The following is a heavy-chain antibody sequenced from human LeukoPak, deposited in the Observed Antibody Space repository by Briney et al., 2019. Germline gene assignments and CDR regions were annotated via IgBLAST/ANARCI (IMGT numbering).Heavy chain of an antibody. CDR2: ISGSGGST. CDR1: GFTFSSYA. Sequence: GGSLRLSCAASGFTFSSYAMSWVRQAPGKGLEWVSAISGSGGSTYYADSVKGRFTISGDNSKNTLYLQMNSLRAEDTAVYYCAKDHQYYYDSSGYYYDNWFDPWGQGTLVTVSS. J-gene: IGHJ5*02. D-gene: IGHD3-22*01. CDR3: AKDHQYYYDSSGYYYDNWFDP. V-gene: IGHV3-23*01.